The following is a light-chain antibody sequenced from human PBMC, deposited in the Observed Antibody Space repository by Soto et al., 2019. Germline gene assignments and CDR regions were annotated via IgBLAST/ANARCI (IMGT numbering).Light chain of an antibody. J-gene: IGKJ1*01. CDR3: QQYNNWPPKT. CDR2: DAF. Sequence: IVLTQSPVTLSLSPGERATLSCRASQSVSRYLAWYQQKPDQAPRLLIYDAFNRATGIPARFSGSGSGTDFTLTISSLEPEDFAVYYCQQYNNWPPKTFGQGTKVDI. V-gene: IGKV3-11*01. CDR1: QSVSRY.